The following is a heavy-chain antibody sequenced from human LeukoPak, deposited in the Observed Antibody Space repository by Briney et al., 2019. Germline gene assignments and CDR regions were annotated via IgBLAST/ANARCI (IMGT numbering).Heavy chain of an antibody. CDR3: ARDVERELPDDY. V-gene: IGHV3-30*03. J-gene: IGHJ4*02. CDR1: GFTFSSYG. CDR2: ISYDGSNK. Sequence: GGSLRLSCAASGFTFSSYGMHWVRQAPGKGLEWVAVISYDGSNKYYADSVKGRFTISRDNSKNTLYLQMNSLRAEDTAVYYCARDVERELPDDYWGQGTLVTVSS. D-gene: IGHD1-26*01.